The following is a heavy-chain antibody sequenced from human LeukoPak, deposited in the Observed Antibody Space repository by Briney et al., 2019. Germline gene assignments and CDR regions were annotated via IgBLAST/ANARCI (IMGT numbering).Heavy chain of an antibody. CDR2: IYHSGST. J-gene: IGHJ1*01. CDR1: GDSISTSNW. D-gene: IGHD6-13*01. V-gene: IGHV4-4*02. Sequence: SETLSLTCAVSGDSISTSNWWSWVRQAPGKGLEWIGEIYHSGSTNYNPSLKSRVTISVDKSKNQFSLKLSSVTAANTAVYYCARVAAGIGFFQHWGQGTLVTVSS. CDR3: ARVAAGIGFFQH.